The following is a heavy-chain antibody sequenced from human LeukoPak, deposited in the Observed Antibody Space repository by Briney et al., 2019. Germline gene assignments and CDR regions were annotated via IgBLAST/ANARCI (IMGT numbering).Heavy chain of an antibody. Sequence: SETLSLTCTVSGGSISSYYWSWIRQPPGKGLEWMGYIYYSGSTNYNPSLKSRVTISVDTSKNQFSLKLSSVTAADTAVYYCARATSSYYYDSSGYYQDWGQGTLVTVSS. D-gene: IGHD3-22*01. CDR2: IYYSGST. CDR3: ARATSSYYYDSSGYYQD. CDR1: GGSISSYY. V-gene: IGHV4-59*01. J-gene: IGHJ4*02.